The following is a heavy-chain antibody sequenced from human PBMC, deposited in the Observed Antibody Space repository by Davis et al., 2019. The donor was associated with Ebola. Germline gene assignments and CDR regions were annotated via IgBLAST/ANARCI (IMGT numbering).Heavy chain of an antibody. CDR2: IRSKANSYAT. CDR1: GFTFSGSA. CDR3: TRGGAYYDFWSGYSNWFDP. D-gene: IGHD3-3*01. Sequence: PGGSLRLSCAASGFTFSGSAMHWVRQASGKGLEWVGRIRSKANSYATAYAASVKGRFIISRDDSKNTAYLQMNSLKTEDTAVYYCTRGGAYYDFWSGYSNWFDPWGQGTLVTVSS. J-gene: IGHJ5*02. V-gene: IGHV3-73*01.